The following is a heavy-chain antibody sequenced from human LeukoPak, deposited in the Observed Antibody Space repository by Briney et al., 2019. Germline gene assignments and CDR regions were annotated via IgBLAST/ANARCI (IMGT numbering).Heavy chain of an antibody. D-gene: IGHD1-26*01. CDR2: IYISGTT. Sequence: PSQTLSLTCTVSGASISSGSYYWSWIRQPPGKGLEWIGRIYISGTTNYSPSLKSRVTISIDTSKNPFSLKLSSVTAADSAVYAGAREPADAGDQVGPDVGGCMDVWGSGTTVTVSS. CDR1: GASISSGSYY. J-gene: IGHJ6*03. CDR3: AREPADAGDQVGPDVGGCMDV. V-gene: IGHV4-61*02.